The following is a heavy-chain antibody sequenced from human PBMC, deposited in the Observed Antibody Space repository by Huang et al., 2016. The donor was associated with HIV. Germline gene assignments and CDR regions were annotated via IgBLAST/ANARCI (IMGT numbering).Heavy chain of an antibody. J-gene: IGHJ4*02. CDR2: IDYSGST. CDR1: GGSISSHY. Sequence: QVQLQESGPGLVKPSETLSLTCTVSGGSISSHYWSWIRQPPGKGLEWIGGIDYSGSTNYNPALKSRVTISVDTSKNQFSLKLSSVTAADTAVYYCARDTMVRGFDYWGQGTLVTVSS. CDR3: ARDTMVRGFDY. V-gene: IGHV4-59*11. D-gene: IGHD3-10*01.